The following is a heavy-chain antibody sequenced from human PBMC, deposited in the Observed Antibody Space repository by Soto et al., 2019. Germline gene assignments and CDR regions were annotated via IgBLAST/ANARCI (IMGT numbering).Heavy chain of an antibody. Sequence: PSDTLSLTCAVYSGPFSGYYWSWIRQPPGKGLEWIGEMNHSGSTNYNPSLKSRVTISVDTSKKQFSLKLSSVTAADTAVYYCARVVWLVRYYYYYIDVWGKGTTVTVSS. V-gene: IGHV4-34*01. D-gene: IGHD6-19*01. CDR1: SGPFSGYY. CDR3: ARVVWLVRYYYYYIDV. CDR2: MNHSGST. J-gene: IGHJ6*03.